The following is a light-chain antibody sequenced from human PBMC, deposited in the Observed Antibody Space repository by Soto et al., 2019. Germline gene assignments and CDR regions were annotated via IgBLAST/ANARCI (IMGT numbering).Light chain of an antibody. CDR3: CSYTSSATLV. CDR1: SSDVGSYDY. Sequence: QSALIQPPSVSGSPGQSVTISCTGTSSDVGSYDYVSWYQQHPGTVPKPMIYNVNTQPSGVPDRFSGSKSGNTASMTISGLQAEDEADYSCCSYTSSATLVFGGGTKLTVL. V-gene: IGLV2-11*01. CDR2: NVN. J-gene: IGLJ2*01.